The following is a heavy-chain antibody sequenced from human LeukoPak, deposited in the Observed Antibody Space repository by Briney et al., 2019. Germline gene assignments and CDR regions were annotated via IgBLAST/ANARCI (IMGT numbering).Heavy chain of an antibody. CDR2: ISYDGSNK. CDR3: AKDNRRHYTSGPNPDSLH. V-gene: IGHV3-30-3*01. J-gene: IGHJ4*02. D-gene: IGHD6-19*01. Sequence: GGSLRLSCAASGFTFSSYAMHWVRQAPGKGLEWVAVISYDGSNKYYADSVKGRFTISRDNSKNTLYLQMNSLRVEDTAFYYCAKDNRRHYTSGPNPDSLHWGQGAMVTVSS. CDR1: GFTFSSYA.